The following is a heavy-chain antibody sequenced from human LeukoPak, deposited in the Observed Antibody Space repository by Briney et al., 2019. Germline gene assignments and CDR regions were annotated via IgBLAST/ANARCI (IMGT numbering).Heavy chain of an antibody. Sequence: GGSLRLSCAASGFIFSNYAMTWVRQAPGKGLEWVANINRDESEKYYADSVKGRFTISRDNAKSSLFLQMTSLRADDTAIYYCARDDPVVYATYDHWGQGTLVTVSS. J-gene: IGHJ4*02. CDR2: INRDESEK. D-gene: IGHD2-8*02. CDR1: GFIFSNYA. CDR3: ARDDPVVYATYDH. V-gene: IGHV3-7*01.